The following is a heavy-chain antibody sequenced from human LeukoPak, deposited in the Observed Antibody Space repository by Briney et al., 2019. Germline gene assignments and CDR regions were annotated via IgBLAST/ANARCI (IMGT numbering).Heavy chain of an antibody. D-gene: IGHD2-8*01. J-gene: IGHJ4*02. CDR1: GYMFTTYW. CDR2: IYPTDSDI. CDR3: ASRYCTRDSCPQGSGLAY. V-gene: IGHV5-51*01. Sequence: GESLKISCKGSGYMFTTYWIGWVRQMPGKGLEWMGIIYPTDSDIRYSPSFQGQVTISADKSISTAYLQWSSLQASDTAMYYCASRYCTRDSCPQGSGLAYWGQGTLVTVSS.